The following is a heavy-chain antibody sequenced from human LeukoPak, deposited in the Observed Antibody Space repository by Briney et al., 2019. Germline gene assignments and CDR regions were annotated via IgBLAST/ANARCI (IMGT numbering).Heavy chain of an antibody. CDR1: GFTFSNAW. Sequence: GGSLRLSCAASGFTFSNAWMSWVRQAPGKGLEWVGRIKSKTDGGTTDYAAPVKARFTISRDDSKNTLYLQMNSLKTEDTAVYYCTTDSYGDYPRDFDYWGQGTLVTVSS. V-gene: IGHV3-15*01. D-gene: IGHD4-17*01. CDR3: TTDSYGDYPRDFDY. CDR2: IKSKTDGGTT. J-gene: IGHJ4*02.